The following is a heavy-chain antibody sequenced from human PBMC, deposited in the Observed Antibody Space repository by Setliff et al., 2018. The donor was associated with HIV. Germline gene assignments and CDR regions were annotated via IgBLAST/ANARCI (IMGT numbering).Heavy chain of an antibody. CDR2: IISSRGVT. CDR1: GDTFSNFP. Sequence: SVKVSCKTSGDTFSNFPISWVRQAPGKGLEWMGSIISSRGVTKYAQKFQGRVTINAHESTNTVKMELSSLRSEYTALYFCARDRAYYYDHDRATSDEAFDIWGQGTMVTVSS. D-gene: IGHD3-22*01. CDR3: ARDRAYYYDHDRATSDEAFDI. J-gene: IGHJ3*02. V-gene: IGHV1-69*04.